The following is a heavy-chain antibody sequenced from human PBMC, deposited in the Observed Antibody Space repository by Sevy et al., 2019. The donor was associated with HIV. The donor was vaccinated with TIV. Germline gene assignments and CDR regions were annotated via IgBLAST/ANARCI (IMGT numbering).Heavy chain of an antibody. J-gene: IGHJ4*02. CDR2: MNPNSGNT. V-gene: IGHV1-8*01. CDR3: ARGDCSGGSCYIYFDY. CDR1: GYTFTSYD. D-gene: IGHD2-15*01. Sequence: ASVKVSCKASGYTFTSYDINWVRQATGQGLEWMGWMNPNSGNTGYAQKFQGRVTMTRNTSISTAYMEVSSLRSEDTAVYYCARGDCSGGSCYIYFDYWGQGTLVTVSS.